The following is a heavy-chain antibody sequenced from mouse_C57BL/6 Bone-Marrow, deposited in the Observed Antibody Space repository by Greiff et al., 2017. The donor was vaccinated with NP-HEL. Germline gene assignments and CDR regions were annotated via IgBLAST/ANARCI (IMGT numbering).Heavy chain of an antibody. CDR3: TTGGSSPYAMHY. V-gene: IGHV14-4*01. J-gene: IGHJ4*01. CDR1: GFNIKDDY. CDR2: IVPENGDT. D-gene: IGHD1-1*01. Sequence: EVQLQQSGAELVRPGASVKLSCTVSGFNIKDDYMHWVKQRPEQGLEWIGGIVPENGDTEYASKFKGKATITADTSSHTAYLQLTSLTSEDTAVYYFTTGGSSPYAMHYWGQGPSVPASS.